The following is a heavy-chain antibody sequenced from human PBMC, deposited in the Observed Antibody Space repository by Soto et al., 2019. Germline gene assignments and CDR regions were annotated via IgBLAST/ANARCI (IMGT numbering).Heavy chain of an antibody. J-gene: IGHJ4*02. Sequence: PGESLKISCKSSGYSFSRNWIGWVRQMPGKGLEWMGIIYPDDSDIRYSPSFQGQVTISVDKSISTAYLQWSSLQDSDTAMYYCARLTGNYYDYWGQGSLVTVSS. CDR2: IYPDDSDI. CDR1: GYSFSRNW. V-gene: IGHV5-51*01. CDR3: ARLTGNYYDY.